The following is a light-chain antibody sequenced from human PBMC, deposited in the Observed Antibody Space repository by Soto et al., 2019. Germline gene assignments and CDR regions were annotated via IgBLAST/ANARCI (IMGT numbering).Light chain of an antibody. CDR3: QQYGTSPWT. J-gene: IGKJ1*01. Sequence: EVVLTQSPDTLSLSPGERVTLSCRASQSVSSNYLAWYEQQPGQAPRLLIYGASNRATGIPDRFSGSGYGTDFTRTISRLEPEDFAVYYCQQYGTSPWTFGRGTKVEIK. CDR1: QSVSSNY. V-gene: IGKV3-20*01. CDR2: GAS.